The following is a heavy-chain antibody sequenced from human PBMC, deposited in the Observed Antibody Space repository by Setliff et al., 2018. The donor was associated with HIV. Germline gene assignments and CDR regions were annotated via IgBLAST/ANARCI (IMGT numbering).Heavy chain of an antibody. Sequence: SETLSLTCTVSGGSISSGSYYWSWIRQPAGQGLEWIGHIYTSGSTNYNPSLKSRVTISVDTSKNQFSLKLSSVTAADTAVYYCARAEQWLVIDAFDIWGQGTMVTVSS. V-gene: IGHV4-61*09. J-gene: IGHJ3*02. CDR2: IYTSGST. D-gene: IGHD6-19*01. CDR3: ARAEQWLVIDAFDI. CDR1: GGSISSGSYY.